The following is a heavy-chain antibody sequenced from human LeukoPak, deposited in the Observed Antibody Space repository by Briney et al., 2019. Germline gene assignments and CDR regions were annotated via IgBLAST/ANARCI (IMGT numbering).Heavy chain of an antibody. V-gene: IGHV3-23*01. CDR1: GFTFPNYA. CDR2: ISDSGGRT. J-gene: IGHJ2*01. D-gene: IGHD1-26*01. Sequence: AGGSLRLSCAASGFTFPNYALRWVRQAPGMGLEGVSVISDSGGRTYYADSVKGRFTISRDNAKNSLYLQLNSLRVEDTAVYYCARDYSGSYSFFDLWGRGTLVTVSS. CDR3: ARDYSGSYSFFDL.